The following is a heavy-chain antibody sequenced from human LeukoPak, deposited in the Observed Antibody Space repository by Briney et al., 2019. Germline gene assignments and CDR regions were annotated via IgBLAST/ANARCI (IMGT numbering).Heavy chain of an antibody. CDR3: AREVYSYALDALDL. J-gene: IGHJ3*01. V-gene: IGHV3-30*04. Sequence: GRSLTLSCAASGFRFNNYAMHWVRQPPGTGLEWVAVISMDGIQEYYADSVKGRFSISRDNSKNTLYLQMNSLRSEDTAVYYCAREVYSYALDALDLWGQGTMVTVSS. D-gene: IGHD5-18*01. CDR1: GFRFNNYA. CDR2: ISMDGIQE.